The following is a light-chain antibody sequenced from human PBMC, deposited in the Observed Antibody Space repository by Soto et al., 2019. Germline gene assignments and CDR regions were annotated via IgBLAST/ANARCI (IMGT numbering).Light chain of an antibody. CDR2: EDN. J-gene: IGLJ2*01. CDR1: SGSIASNY. Sequence: NFMLTQPHSVSESPGKTVTISCTGSSGSIASNYVQWYQQRPGSAPTTVSYEDNQRPSGVPDRFSGSIDSSSNSASLTISGLKTEDEADYYCQSYDSSNHDVVFGGGTKLTVL. CDR3: QSYDSSNHDVV. V-gene: IGLV6-57*02.